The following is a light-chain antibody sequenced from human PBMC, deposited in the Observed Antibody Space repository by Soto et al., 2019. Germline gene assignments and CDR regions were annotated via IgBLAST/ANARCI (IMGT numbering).Light chain of an antibody. V-gene: IGLV2-14*01. J-gene: IGLJ1*01. Sequence: QSALTQPASVSGSPGQSIPISCTGTSSDVGGYNYVSWYQQHPGKAPKLMIYDVSNRPSGVSNRFSGSKSGNTASLTISGLQAEDEADYYCSSYTSSSRRLYVFGTGTKLTVL. CDR1: SSDVGGYNY. CDR2: DVS. CDR3: SSYTSSSRRLYV.